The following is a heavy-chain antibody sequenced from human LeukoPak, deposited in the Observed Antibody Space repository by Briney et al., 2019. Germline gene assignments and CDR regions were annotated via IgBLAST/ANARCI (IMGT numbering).Heavy chain of an antibody. D-gene: IGHD5-24*01. Sequence: PGGSLRLSCAASGFTFSSYSMSWVRQAPGKGLEWLSYISSSSSTINYADSVKGRFTISRDNAKNSLYLQMSSLRAEDTAVYYCAREGNGYISEAFDIWGQGTMVTVSS. V-gene: IGHV3-48*01. CDR1: GFTFSSYS. CDR2: ISSSSSTI. J-gene: IGHJ3*02. CDR3: AREGNGYISEAFDI.